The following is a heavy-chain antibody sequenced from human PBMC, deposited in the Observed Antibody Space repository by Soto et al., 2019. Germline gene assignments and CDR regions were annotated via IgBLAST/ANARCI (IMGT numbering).Heavy chain of an antibody. CDR1: GYTFTDYY. CDR2: IIPIFGTA. J-gene: IGHJ4*02. D-gene: IGHD6-6*01. V-gene: IGHV1-69*01. CDR3: ASAWYSSSSRFDY. Sequence: QVQLVQSGAEVKKPGASVKVSCKASGYTFTDYYMHWVRQAPGQGLEWMGGIIPIFGTANYAQKFQGRVTITADESTSTAYMELSSLRSEDTAVYYCASAWYSSSSRFDYWGQGTLVTVSS.